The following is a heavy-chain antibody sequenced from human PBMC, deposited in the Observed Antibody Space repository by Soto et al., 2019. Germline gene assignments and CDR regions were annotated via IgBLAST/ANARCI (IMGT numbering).Heavy chain of an antibody. Sequence: QLQLQESGPGLVKPSETLSLTCTVSGGSISSSSYYWGWIRQPPGKGLEWIGSIYYSGSTCYYRTLKSRVTISVDTSKIQFSLKVSSVTAADTAVYYCACTPYCSLDESWFDPWGQGTLVTVSS. CDR3: ACTPYCSLDESWFDP. D-gene: IGHD2-8*02. CDR2: IYYSGST. V-gene: IGHV4-39*01. J-gene: IGHJ5*02. CDR1: GGSISSSSYY.